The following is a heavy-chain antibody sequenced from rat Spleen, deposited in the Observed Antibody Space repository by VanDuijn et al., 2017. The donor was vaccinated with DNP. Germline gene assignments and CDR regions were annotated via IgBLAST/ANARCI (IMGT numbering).Heavy chain of an antibody. CDR3: TRRTVAAGYFDY. D-gene: IGHD1-3*01. Sequence: QVQLEESGPGLMQPSETLSLTCTVSGFSLTRNSVHWVRQPPGKGLEWVGAIWGYGTTDYDSTLRSRLSISRDTSRSQVFLKMNSLQTEDTAIYFCTRRTVAAGYFDYWGQGVMVTVSS. CDR2: IWGYGTT. V-gene: IGHV2-1*01. CDR1: GFSLTRNS. J-gene: IGHJ2*01.